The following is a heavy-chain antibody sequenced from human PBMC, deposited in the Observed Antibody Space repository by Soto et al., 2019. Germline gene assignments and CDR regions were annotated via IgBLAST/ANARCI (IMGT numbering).Heavy chain of an antibody. CDR1: GFTFSDYS. J-gene: IGHJ4*02. CDR3: AREQPSIAYYFDS. V-gene: IGHV3-21*01. Sequence: EVQLVESGGGLVQPGGPLRLSCAASGFTFSDYSMNCVRPAPGKVLEWVSSITSSSTYIYYADSVEGRFTISRDNAKKSLSLQMNGLTAEYTAVYYCAREQPSIAYYFDSWGQGTLVNVSS. D-gene: IGHD3-3*02. CDR2: ITSSSTYI.